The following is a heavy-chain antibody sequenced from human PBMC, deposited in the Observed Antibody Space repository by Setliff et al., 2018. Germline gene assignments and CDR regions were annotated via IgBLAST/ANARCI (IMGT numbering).Heavy chain of an antibody. CDR3: ARQLPQLAPLDY. J-gene: IGHJ4*02. V-gene: IGHV1-69*05. Sequence: SVKVSCKASGGFSTHAISWVRQVPGQGLEWMGGIIPILGTTDYAQNFQGRVTITTDESTSTAYMELSSLRSEDTAVYYCARQLPQLAPLDYWGQGTLVTVSS. D-gene: IGHD2-2*01. CDR2: IIPILGTT. CDR1: GGFSTHA.